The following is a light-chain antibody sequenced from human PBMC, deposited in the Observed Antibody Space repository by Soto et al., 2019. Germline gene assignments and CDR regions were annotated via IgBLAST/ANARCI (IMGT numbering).Light chain of an antibody. CDR2: LNSDGSH. J-gene: IGLJ1*01. CDR3: HTWGTGIRV. Sequence: QPVLTQSPADSASLGASVKLTCTLSSGHSSYAIAWNQQQPEKGPRYLLKLNSDGSHSKGDGIPDRFSGSSSVAERYRTISSLQSEDEADYYWHTWGTGIRVFGTGTKLTVL. V-gene: IGLV4-69*01. CDR1: SGHSSYA.